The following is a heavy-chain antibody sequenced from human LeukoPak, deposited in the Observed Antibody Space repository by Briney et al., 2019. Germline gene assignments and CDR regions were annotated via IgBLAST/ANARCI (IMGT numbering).Heavy chain of an antibody. CDR1: GFTFDDYG. D-gene: IGHD3-3*01. CDR3: ARSAKYYDFWSGYGIGFDP. J-gene: IGHJ5*02. V-gene: IGHV3-20*04. Sequence: GGSLRLSCAASGFTFDDYGMSWVRQAPGKGLEWVSGINWNGGSTGYADSVKGRFTISRDNAKNSLYLQMNSLRAEDTALYYCARSAKYYDFWSGYGIGFDPWGQGTLVTVSS. CDR2: INWNGGST.